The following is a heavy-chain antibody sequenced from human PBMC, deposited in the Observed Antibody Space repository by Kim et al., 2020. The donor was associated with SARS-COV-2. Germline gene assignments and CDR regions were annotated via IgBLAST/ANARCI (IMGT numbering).Heavy chain of an antibody. Sequence: QTFQGRVTTTRDTSITTAYMELSSLRSEDTAVYYCARGKYYFDSSGHLDYWGQGTLITVSS. V-gene: IGHV1-8*01. CDR3: ARGKYYFDSSGHLDY. D-gene: IGHD3-22*01. J-gene: IGHJ4*02.